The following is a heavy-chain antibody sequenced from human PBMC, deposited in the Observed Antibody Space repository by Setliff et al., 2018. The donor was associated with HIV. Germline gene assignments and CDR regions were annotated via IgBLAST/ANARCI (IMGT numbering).Heavy chain of an antibody. V-gene: IGHV3-33*01. CDR3: ARDFRDFWGGREAFDI. D-gene: IGHD3-3*01. J-gene: IGHJ3*02. CDR2: VWHDGRNK. CDR1: GFPFSTFG. Sequence: LRLSCAASGFPFSTFGMHWVRQAPGKGLEWVAVVWHDGRNKYYADSVRGRFTISRDNSNNTLYLQLSSLRDDDTAVYYCARDFRDFWGGREAFDIWGQGTMVTVSS.